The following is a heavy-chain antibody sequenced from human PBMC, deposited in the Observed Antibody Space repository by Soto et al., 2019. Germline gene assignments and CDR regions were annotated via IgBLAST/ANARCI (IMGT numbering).Heavy chain of an antibody. V-gene: IGHV3-23*01. CDR2: ISGSGGST. D-gene: IGHD4-17*01. CDR3: AKGVTTVLNGY. Sequence: LRLSGAASGFTFSRYAMSWFRQAPGKGLEWVSAISGSGGSTYYADSVKGRFTISRDNSKNTLYLQMNSLRAEDTAVYYCAKGVTTVLNGYWGQGTLVTVSS. J-gene: IGHJ4*02. CDR1: GFTFSRYA.